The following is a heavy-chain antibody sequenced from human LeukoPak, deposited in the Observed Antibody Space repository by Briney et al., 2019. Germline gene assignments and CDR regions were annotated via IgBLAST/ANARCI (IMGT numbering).Heavy chain of an antibody. V-gene: IGHV4-39*07. J-gene: IGHJ6*03. D-gene: IGHD2-2*01. CDR1: GGSISSSSYY. CDR3: AREEYCSSTSCPIYYYYMDV. Sequence: SETLSLTCTVSGGSISSSSYYWGWIRQPPGKGLEWIGSIYYSGSTYYNPSLKSRVTISVDTSKNQFSLKLSSVTAADTAVYYCAREEYCSSTSCPIYYYYMDVWGKGTTVTVSS. CDR2: IYYSGST.